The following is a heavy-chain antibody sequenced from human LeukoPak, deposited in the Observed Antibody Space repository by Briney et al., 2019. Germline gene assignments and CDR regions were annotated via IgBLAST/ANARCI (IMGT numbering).Heavy chain of an antibody. J-gene: IGHJ4*02. V-gene: IGHV4-31*03. CDR2: IYYSGST. Sequence: PSQTLSLTCTVPGGSISSGGYYWSWIRQHPGKGLEWIGYIYYSGSTYYNPSLKSRVTISVDTSKNQFSLKLSSVTAADTAVYYCARDYYGSGRFDYWGQGTLVTVSS. CDR1: GGSISSGGYY. CDR3: ARDYYGSGRFDY. D-gene: IGHD3-10*01.